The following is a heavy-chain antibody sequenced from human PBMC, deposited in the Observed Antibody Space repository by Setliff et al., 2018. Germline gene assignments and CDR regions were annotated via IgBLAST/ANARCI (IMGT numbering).Heavy chain of an antibody. J-gene: IGHJ6*02. D-gene: IGHD3-9*01. Sequence: PGGSLRLSCAASGFTFSSYWMNWVRQAPGKGLEWVANIKQDGSSAMYADSVKGRFTMSRDNAKNTLYLQMNSLRAEDTAVYYCARAYYGTVNGYSSYYGLDVWGQGTTVTVSS. CDR1: GFTFSSYW. CDR3: ARAYYGTVNGYSSYYGLDV. V-gene: IGHV3-7*01. CDR2: IKQDGSSA.